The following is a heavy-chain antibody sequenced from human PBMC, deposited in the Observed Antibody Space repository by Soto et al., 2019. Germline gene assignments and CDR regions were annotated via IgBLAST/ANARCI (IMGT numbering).Heavy chain of an antibody. Sequence: PGWSLRLSCAASGFTFSTYSMNWVRQAPGKGLEWVSYISSTSNTIYYADSVKGRFTVSRDNAKNSLYLQMNSLRAEDTAVYYCASTQQQLNDYWGQGTLVTVSS. CDR2: ISSTSNTI. V-gene: IGHV3-48*01. CDR1: GFTFSTYS. J-gene: IGHJ4*02. CDR3: ASTQQQLNDY. D-gene: IGHD6-13*01.